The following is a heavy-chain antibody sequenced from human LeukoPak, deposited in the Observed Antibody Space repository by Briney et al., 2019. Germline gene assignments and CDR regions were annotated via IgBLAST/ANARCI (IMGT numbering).Heavy chain of an antibody. V-gene: IGHV3-49*04. J-gene: IGHJ3*02. Sequence: GGSLRLSCTTSGFTFSDYAVSWVRQAPGKGLGWIGFISNKANGGKTEYAVSVKGRFTISRDDSKTIAHLQMSSLKTEDTAVYYCSRFYSSGWASGAFDIWGQGTMVTVSS. D-gene: IGHD3-22*01. CDR1: GFTFSDYA. CDR2: ISNKANGGKT. CDR3: SRFYSSGWASGAFDI.